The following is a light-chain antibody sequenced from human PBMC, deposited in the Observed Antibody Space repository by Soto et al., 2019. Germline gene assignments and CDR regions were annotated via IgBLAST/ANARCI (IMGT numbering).Light chain of an antibody. CDR1: QSISYW. J-gene: IGKJ2*02. CDR3: RHYNTYSPPCT. V-gene: IGKV1-5*03. CDR2: KAS. Sequence: DVQMTQFPSTLSASVGDRVTITCRASQSISYWLAWYQQKPGKAPNLLIYKASSLESGVPSRFSGSGSGTESSLTITILQPDDFATYFCRHYNTYSPPCTFGPGTKLEIK.